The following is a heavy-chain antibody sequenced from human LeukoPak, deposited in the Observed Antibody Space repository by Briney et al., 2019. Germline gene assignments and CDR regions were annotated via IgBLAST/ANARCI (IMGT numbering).Heavy chain of an antibody. V-gene: IGHV4-59*08. D-gene: IGHD4-17*01. CDR2: IYYSGST. CDR3: ARASTVTTDYGMDV. Sequence: SETLSLTCTVSGGSISSYYWSWIRQPPGKGLEWIGYIYYSGSTNYNPSLKSRVTISVDTSKNQFSLKLSSVTAADTAVYCCARASTVTTDYGMDVWGQGTTVTVSS. CDR1: GGSISSYY. J-gene: IGHJ6*02.